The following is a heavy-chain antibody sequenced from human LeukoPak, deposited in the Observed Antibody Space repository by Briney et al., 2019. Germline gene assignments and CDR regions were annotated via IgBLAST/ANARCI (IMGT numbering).Heavy chain of an antibody. CDR1: GGSISSYY. V-gene: IGHV4-59*01. D-gene: IGHD4-17*01. CDR3: ARHVGDFSSYYYYYMDV. J-gene: IGHJ6*03. CDR2: IYYSGST. Sequence: SETLSLTCTVSGGSISSYYCSWIRQPPGKGLEWIGYIYYSGSTNYNPSLKSRVTISVDTSKNQFSLKLSSVTAADTAMYYCARHVGDFSSYYYYYMDVWGKGTTVTVSS.